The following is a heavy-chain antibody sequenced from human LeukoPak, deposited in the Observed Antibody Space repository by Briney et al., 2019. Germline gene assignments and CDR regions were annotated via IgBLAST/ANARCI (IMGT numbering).Heavy chain of an antibody. D-gene: IGHD2-8*01. Sequence: GGSLRLSCAASGFTSISYGMHWVRQAPGKGLEWVAVIWSDGSKTYYVDSVKGRFTISRDYSKNTLYLQMSSLRAEDTAVYYCARAGASNEFDYWGQGTLVTVSS. CDR2: IWSDGSKT. J-gene: IGHJ4*02. CDR3: ARAGASNEFDY. V-gene: IGHV3-33*01. CDR1: GFTSISYG.